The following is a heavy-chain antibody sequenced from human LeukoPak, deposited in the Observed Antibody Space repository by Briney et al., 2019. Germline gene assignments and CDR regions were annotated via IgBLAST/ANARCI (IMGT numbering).Heavy chain of an antibody. Sequence: GGSLRLSCAASGFTFSDYYMSWIRQAPGKGLEWVSYISSSGSTIYYADSVKGRFTISRDNAKNSLYLQMNSLRAEDTAMYYCARGRRWGIVGATWRAFDIWGQGTVVTVSS. CDR2: ISSSGSTI. D-gene: IGHD1-26*01. V-gene: IGHV3-11*04. CDR3: ARGRRWGIVGATWRAFDI. CDR1: GFTFSDYY. J-gene: IGHJ3*02.